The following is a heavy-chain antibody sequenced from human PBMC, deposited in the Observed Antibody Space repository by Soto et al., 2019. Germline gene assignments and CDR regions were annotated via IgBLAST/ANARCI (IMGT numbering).Heavy chain of an antibody. CDR3: AHRGARYYYDSLGYFDY. CDR2: IYWNDDK. J-gene: IGHJ4*02. V-gene: IGHV2-5*01. CDR1: GFSLSTSGVG. Sequence: QITLKESGPTLVKPTQTLTLTCTFSGFSLSTSGVGVGWIRQPPGKALEWLALIYWNDDKRYSPSLKSRLTISKYTSKNQVVLTMTSMDPVDTATYYCAHRGARYYYDSLGYFDYWGQGTLVTVSS. D-gene: IGHD3-22*01.